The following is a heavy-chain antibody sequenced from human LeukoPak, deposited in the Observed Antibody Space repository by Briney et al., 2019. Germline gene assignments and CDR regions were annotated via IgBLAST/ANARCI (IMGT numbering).Heavy chain of an antibody. J-gene: IGHJ4*02. CDR2: ISGSGRTT. V-gene: IGHV3-48*03. D-gene: IGHD6-6*01. Sequence: GGSLRLSCAVSGLTFSNFKMNWVRQAPGQGLEWVSYISGSGRTTFYADSVKGRFTISTDNTKNSLYLQMNSLRAEDTAVYYCARSARRSSSWTERTDYFDYWGQGTLVTVSS. CDR3: ARSARRSSSWTERTDYFDY. CDR1: GLTFSNFK.